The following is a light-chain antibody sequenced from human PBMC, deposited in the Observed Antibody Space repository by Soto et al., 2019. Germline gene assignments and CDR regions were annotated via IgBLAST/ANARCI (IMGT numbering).Light chain of an antibody. CDR2: GAS. CDR3: EHDGSSAYT. Sequence: EIVLTQSPGTLSLSPGERATLSCRASQSVRSNYLAWYQQKPGQAPRLLIYGASSRATGIPDRFSGSGSGTDFTLTISRLEPEDVAVYYCEHDGSSAYTFGQGTTLEIK. V-gene: IGKV3-20*01. CDR1: QSVRSNY. J-gene: IGKJ2*01.